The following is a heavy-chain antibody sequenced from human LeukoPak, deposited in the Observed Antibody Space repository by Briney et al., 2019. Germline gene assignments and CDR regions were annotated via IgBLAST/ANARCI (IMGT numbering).Heavy chain of an antibody. CDR1: GFTFSSYA. CDR3: AKVSPRVGATWYYFDY. CDR2: ISGSGGST. D-gene: IGHD1-26*01. Sequence: GGSLRLSCAASGFTFSSYAMSWVRQAPGQGLEWVSAISGSGGSTYYADPVKGRFTISRDNSKNTLYLQMNSLRAEDTAVYYCAKVSPRVGATWYYFDYWGQGTLVTVSS. V-gene: IGHV3-23*01. J-gene: IGHJ4*02.